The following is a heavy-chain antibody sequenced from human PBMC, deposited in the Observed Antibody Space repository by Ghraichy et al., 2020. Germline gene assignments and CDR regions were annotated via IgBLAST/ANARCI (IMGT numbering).Heavy chain of an antibody. J-gene: IGHJ4*02. Sequence: SCAASGFSFSGFSMNWVRQAPGKGLEWISYISSSSTTMYYADSVKGRFTVSRDNAKNSLYLQMNNLIDEDAAVYYCARGPSSSIDYWGQGTLVTVSS. V-gene: IGHV3-48*02. CDR1: GFSFSGFS. D-gene: IGHD6-6*01. CDR2: ISSSSTTM. CDR3: ARGPSSSIDY.